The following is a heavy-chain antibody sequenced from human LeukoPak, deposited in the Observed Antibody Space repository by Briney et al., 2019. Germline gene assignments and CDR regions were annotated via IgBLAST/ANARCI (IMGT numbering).Heavy chain of an antibody. D-gene: IGHD2-15*01. Sequence: GRSLRLSCAASGFTFSSYAMHWVRQAPGKGLEWVAVISYDGSNKYYADSVKGRFTISRDNSKNTLYLQMNSLRAEDTAVYYCAREMYCSGGSCYSHAFDIWGQGTMVTVSS. CDR2: ISYDGSNK. V-gene: IGHV3-30-3*01. CDR1: GFTFSSYA. CDR3: AREMYCSGGSCYSHAFDI. J-gene: IGHJ3*02.